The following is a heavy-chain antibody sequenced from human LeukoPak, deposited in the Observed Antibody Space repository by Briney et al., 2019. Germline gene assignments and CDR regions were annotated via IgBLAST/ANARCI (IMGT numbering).Heavy chain of an antibody. J-gene: IGHJ4*02. V-gene: IGHV4-39*01. Sequence: SETLSLTCTVSGGSISSSSYYCGWLRQPPGKGLEWIGSVYYSGSTYYNPSLKSRVTISVDTSKNQFSLKLSSVTAADTAVYYCARLTSGYDSEPYYFDYWGQGTLVTVSS. CDR3: ARLTSGYDSEPYYFDY. D-gene: IGHD5-12*01. CDR1: GGSISSSSYY. CDR2: VYYSGST.